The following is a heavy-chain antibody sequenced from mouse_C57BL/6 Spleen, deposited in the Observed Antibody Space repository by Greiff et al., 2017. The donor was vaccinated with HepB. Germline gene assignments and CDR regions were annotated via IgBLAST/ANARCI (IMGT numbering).Heavy chain of an antibody. D-gene: IGHD4-1*01. J-gene: IGHJ2*01. V-gene: IGHV1-50*01. CDR3: ARWEGYYFDY. CDR2: IDPSDSYT. CDR1: GYTFTSYW. Sequence: QVQLQQPGAELVKPGASVKLSCKASGYTFTSYWMQWVKQRPGQGLEWIGEIDPSDSYTNYNQKFKGKATLTVDTSSSTAYMQLSSLTSEDSAVYYCARWEGYYFDYWGQGTTLTVSS.